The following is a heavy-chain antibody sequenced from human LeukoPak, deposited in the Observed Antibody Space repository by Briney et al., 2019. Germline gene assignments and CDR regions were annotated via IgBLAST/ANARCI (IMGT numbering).Heavy chain of an antibody. CDR2: IKYGGSA. J-gene: IGHJ4*02. CDR3: AREFRPGYGSGSYYNCFDY. D-gene: IGHD3-10*01. V-gene: IGHV4-39*07. Sequence: SETLSLTCTVSSGSISSSRYYWGWIRQPPGKGLEWIGSIKYGGSAFYNPSLKSRVTISVDTSKNQFSLKLSSVTAADTAVYYCAREFRPGYGSGSYYNCFDYWGQGTLVTVSS. CDR1: SGSISSSRYY.